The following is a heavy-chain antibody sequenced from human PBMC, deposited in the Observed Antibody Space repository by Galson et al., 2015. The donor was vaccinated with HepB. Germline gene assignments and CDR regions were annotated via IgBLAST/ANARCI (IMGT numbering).Heavy chain of an antibody. J-gene: IGHJ4*02. CDR2: IKQDGSEK. CDR1: GFTFSSYW. Sequence: SLRLSCAASGFTFSSYWMSWVRQVPGKGLEWVANIKQDGSEKYYVDSVKGRFTISRDNAKNSLSLQMNGLRAEDTAVYYCARGIVDFDYWGQGTLVTVSS. V-gene: IGHV3-7*01. D-gene: IGHD1-26*01. CDR3: ARGIVDFDY.